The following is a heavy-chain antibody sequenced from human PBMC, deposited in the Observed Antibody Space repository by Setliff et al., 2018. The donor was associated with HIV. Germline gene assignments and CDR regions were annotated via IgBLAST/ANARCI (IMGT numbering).Heavy chain of an antibody. D-gene: IGHD3-16*01. CDR2: ISPDTSER. CDR1: GFNFRDSW. V-gene: IGHV3-7*01. Sequence: GGSLRLSCSTSGFNFRDSWMSWLRLAPGKGLEWVANISPDTSERYSVDSVRGRFTTSRDNSKNTLFLQMNSLRVEDTAVYYCMRGPRLGPVDVWGKGATVTVSS. J-gene: IGHJ6*04. CDR3: MRGPRLGPVDV.